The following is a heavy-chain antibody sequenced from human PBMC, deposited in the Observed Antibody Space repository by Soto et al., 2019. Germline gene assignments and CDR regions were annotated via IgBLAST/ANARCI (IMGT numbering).Heavy chain of an antibody. CDR3: ATGPTPAFAF. D-gene: IGHD1-1*01. CDR1: GFTFSTYW. J-gene: IGHJ3*01. V-gene: IGHV3-74*01. CDR2: IHSDGITT. Sequence: GGSLRLSCAASGFTFSTYWMHWVRQAPGKGLVWVSRIHSDGITTLYADSVTGRFTISRGNAKNTVFLQMNSLRAEDTAVYYCATGPTPAFAFWGRGTMVTVSS.